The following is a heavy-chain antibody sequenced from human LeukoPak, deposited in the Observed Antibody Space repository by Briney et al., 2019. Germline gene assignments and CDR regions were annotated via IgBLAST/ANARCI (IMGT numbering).Heavy chain of an antibody. J-gene: IGHJ4*02. CDR2: ISGSGGST. CDR3: AKDLSSGSRRAY. D-gene: IGHD6-19*01. Sequence: GGSLRLSCAASGFIFSSYAMSWVRQAPGKGLEWVSAISGSGGSTYYADSVKGRFTISRDNSKNTLYLQMNSLRAEDTGVYYCAKDLSSGSRRAYWGQGTLVTVSS. V-gene: IGHV3-23*01. CDR1: GFIFSSYA.